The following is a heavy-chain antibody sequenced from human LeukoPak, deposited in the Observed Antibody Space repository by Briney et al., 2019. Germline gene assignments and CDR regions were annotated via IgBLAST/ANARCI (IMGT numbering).Heavy chain of an antibody. Sequence: GGSLRLSCAASGFTFSSYWMHWVRQAPGKGLVWVSRINSDGSSTSYAGSVKGRFTISRDNAKNTLYLQMNSLRAEDTAVYYCARAPQLERPGYWGQGTLVTVSS. CDR2: INSDGSST. D-gene: IGHD1-1*01. J-gene: IGHJ4*02. CDR3: ARAPQLERPGY. V-gene: IGHV3-74*01. CDR1: GFTFSSYW.